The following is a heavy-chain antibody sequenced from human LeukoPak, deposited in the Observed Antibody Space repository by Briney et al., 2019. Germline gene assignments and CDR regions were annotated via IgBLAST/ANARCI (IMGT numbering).Heavy chain of an antibody. J-gene: IGHJ4*02. V-gene: IGHV4-59*12. CDR2: FYYSGST. D-gene: IGHD6-13*01. CDR1: GGSISSYY. Sequence: SETLSLTCTVSGGSISSYYWTWIRQPPGKGLEWIGYFYYSGSTNFNPSLKSRVTISVDTSKNQFSLKLSSVTAADTAVYYCARGGQQQLVRHWGQGTLVTVSS. CDR3: ARGGQQQLVRH.